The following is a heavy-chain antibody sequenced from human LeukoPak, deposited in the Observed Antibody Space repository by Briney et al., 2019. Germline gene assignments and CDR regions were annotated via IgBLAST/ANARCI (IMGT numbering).Heavy chain of an antibody. CDR2: ISGSGGGT. CDR3: VQEGPRGLAFDV. V-gene: IGHV3-23*01. J-gene: IGHJ3*01. CDR1: GSTFSSYA. Sequence: GGSLRLSCAASGSTFSSYAMSWVRQAPGRGPEWVSGISGSGGGTYYADFVKGRFAISRDNSKNALYLQMNSLRAEDSAVYYCVQEGPRGLAFDVWGQGTKVTVSS.